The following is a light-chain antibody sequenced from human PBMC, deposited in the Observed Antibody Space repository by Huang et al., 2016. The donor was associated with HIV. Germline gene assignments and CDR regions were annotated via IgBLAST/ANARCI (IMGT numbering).Light chain of an antibody. CDR3: QQYWSSPPAT. CDR1: QGISNS. J-gene: IGKJ1*01. Sequence: DIQMTQSPSSLPALVGDRVTITCRASQGISNSLAWYQQRPGKALKLLIYTASSLQSGVPSRFSGSGSGTDFTLTISSLQPEDFATYYCQQYWSSPPATFGQGTKVEIK. CDR2: TAS. V-gene: IGKV1-NL1*01.